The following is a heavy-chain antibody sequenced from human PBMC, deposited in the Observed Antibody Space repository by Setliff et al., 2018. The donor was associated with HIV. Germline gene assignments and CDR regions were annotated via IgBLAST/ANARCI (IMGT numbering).Heavy chain of an antibody. CDR2: MFHSGSS. CDR1: GGSISSGYY. CDR3: ARSRSMDV. J-gene: IGHJ6*02. V-gene: IGHV4-38-2*02. Sequence: SETLSLTCTVSGGSISSGYYWGWIRQPPGKGLEWIGAMFHSGSSYLNPSLRSRVTISLDTSKNHVSLRLRSVTAADTAVYYCARSRSMDVWGQGTTVTVSS.